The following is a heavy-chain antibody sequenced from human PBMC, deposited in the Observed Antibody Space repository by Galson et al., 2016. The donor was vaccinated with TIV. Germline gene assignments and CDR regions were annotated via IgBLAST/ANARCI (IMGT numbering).Heavy chain of an antibody. D-gene: IGHD2-2*02. Sequence: SETLSLTCTVSGYSISSGYYWGWIRQPPGKGLEWIGNIYHTGSTYSNPSLRSRLTMSVDTSKNQFSLLLNSVTAADTAVYYCARDGTSTTCHIYYYGMDVWGQGTTVTVSS. V-gene: IGHV4-38-2*02. J-gene: IGHJ6*02. CDR2: IYHTGST. CDR1: GYSISSGYY. CDR3: ARDGTSTTCHIYYYGMDV.